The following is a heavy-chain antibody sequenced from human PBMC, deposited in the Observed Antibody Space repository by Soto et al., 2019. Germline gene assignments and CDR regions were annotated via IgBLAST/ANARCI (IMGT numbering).Heavy chain of an antibody. J-gene: IGHJ4*02. Sequence: QLQLQESGPGLVKPSETLSLTCTVSGGSISSSSYYWGWIRKAPGKGLEWIGSINYSGRTYYNPSLKSRVTISVDTSKNQFSLKLTSVTAADTVVYYCARLLLYGSGSRLYFDSWGQGTLVTVSS. CDR2: INYSGRT. D-gene: IGHD3-10*01. V-gene: IGHV4-39*01. CDR3: ARLLLYGSGSRLYFDS. CDR1: GGSISSSSYY.